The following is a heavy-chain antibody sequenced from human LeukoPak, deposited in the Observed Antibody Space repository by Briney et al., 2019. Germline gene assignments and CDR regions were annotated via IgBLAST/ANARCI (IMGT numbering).Heavy chain of an antibody. V-gene: IGHV4-4*07. CDR1: GGSISSYY. J-gene: IGHJ4*02. D-gene: IGHD3-3*01. Sequence: SETLSLTCTVSGGSISSYYWSWIRQPAGKGLEWIGRIYTSGSTNYNPSLKSRVTMSVDTSKNQFSLKLSSVTAADTAVYYCARDNYDFWSGYNGIDYWGQGTLVTVSS. CDR2: IYTSGST. CDR3: ARDNYDFWSGYNGIDY.